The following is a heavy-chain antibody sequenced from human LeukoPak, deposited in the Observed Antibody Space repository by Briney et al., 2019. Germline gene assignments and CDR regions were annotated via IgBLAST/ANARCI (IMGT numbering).Heavy chain of an antibody. D-gene: IGHD6-13*01. CDR1: GGSFSGCY. CDR3: ARVHSSNWYEYRGFFDY. CDR2: INHSGST. J-gene: IGHJ4*02. V-gene: IGHV4-34*01. Sequence: SETLSLTCAVYGGSFSGCYWSWIRQPPGKGLEWIGEINHSGSTNYNPSLKSRVTISVDTSKNQFSLKLSSVTAADTAVYYCARVHSSNWYEYRGFFDYWGQGTLATVSS.